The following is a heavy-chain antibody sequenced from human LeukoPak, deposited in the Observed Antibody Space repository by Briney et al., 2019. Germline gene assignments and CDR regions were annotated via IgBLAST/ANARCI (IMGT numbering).Heavy chain of an antibody. D-gene: IGHD5-24*01. CDR2: IKEDESEK. CDR1: GFTFSIYS. J-gene: IGHJ4*02. Sequence: GGSLRLSCAASGFTFSIYSMNWVRQAPGKGLEWVANIKEDESEKNYADSVKGRFTISRDNAKNSLYLQMNSLRPEDTAVYYCAKYRLIWLPAPVFEYWGQGTLVTVSS. V-gene: IGHV3-7*01. CDR3: AKYRLIWLPAPVFEY.